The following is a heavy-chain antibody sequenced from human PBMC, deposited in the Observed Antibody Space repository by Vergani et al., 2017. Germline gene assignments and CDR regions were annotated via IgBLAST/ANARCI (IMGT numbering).Heavy chain of an antibody. Sequence: QVQLVQSGAEVKKPGASVKVSCKASGYTFTSYYMHWVRQAPGQGLEWMGIINPSGGSTSYAQKFQGRVTMTRDTSTSTVYMELSSLRSEDTAVYYCARGLIVVVPAANGRSWYFDLWGRGTLVTVSS. CDR1: GYTFTSYY. CDR3: ARGLIVVVPAANGRSWYFDL. V-gene: IGHV1-46*01. J-gene: IGHJ2*01. CDR2: INPSGGST. D-gene: IGHD2-2*01.